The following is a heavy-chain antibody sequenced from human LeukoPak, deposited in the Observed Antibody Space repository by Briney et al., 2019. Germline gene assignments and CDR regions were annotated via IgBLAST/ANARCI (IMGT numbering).Heavy chain of an antibody. CDR1: GGSISSGGYY. J-gene: IGHJ4*02. CDR2: IYYSGST. CDR3: ASLMKGSGSYYSPQRDY. V-gene: IGHV4-31*03. D-gene: IGHD3-10*01. Sequence: KSSETLSLTCTVSGGSISSGGYYWSWIRQHPGKGLEWIGYIYYSGSTYYNPSLKSRVTISVDTSKNQFSLKLSSVTAADTAVYYCASLMKGSGSYYSPQRDYWGQGTLVTVSS.